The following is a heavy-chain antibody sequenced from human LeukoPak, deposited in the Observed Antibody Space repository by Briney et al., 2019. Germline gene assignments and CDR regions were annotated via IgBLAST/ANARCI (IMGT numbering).Heavy chain of an antibody. J-gene: IGHJ4*02. V-gene: IGHV4-39*06. CDR2: IYYSGST. D-gene: IGHD3-3*01. CDR1: GGSISSSSYY. CDR3: AHMYYDFWSGRGYFDY. Sequence: PSETLSLTCTVSGGSISSSSYYWGWIRQPPGKGLEWIGSIYYSGSTYYNPSLKSRVTISVDTSKNQFPLKLSSVTAADTAVYYCAHMYYDFWSGRGYFDYWGQGTLVTVSS.